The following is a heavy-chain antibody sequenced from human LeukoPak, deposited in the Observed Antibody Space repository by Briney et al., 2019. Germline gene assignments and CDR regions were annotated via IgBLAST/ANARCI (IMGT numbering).Heavy chain of an antibody. V-gene: IGHV3-11*04. CDR1: GFTFSDYY. CDR3: ARVSSSWLYFDY. Sequence: GGSLRLSCAASGFTFSDYYMSWIRQAPGKGLEWVSYISSSGNTVKYADSVKGRFTISRHNAKNSLYLQMNSLRVEDTAVYYCARVSSSWLYFDYWGQGTLVTVSS. J-gene: IGHJ4*02. D-gene: IGHD6-13*01. CDR2: ISSSGNTV.